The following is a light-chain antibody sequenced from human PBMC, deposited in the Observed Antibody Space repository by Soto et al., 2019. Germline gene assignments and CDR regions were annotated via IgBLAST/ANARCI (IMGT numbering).Light chain of an antibody. Sequence: QAVVTQEPSLTVSPGGTVTLTCGSSTGAVTSGHYPYWFQQKPGRAPRTLIYDTTNKHSWTPARFSGSLLGGKAALTLSGAQTEDEAEYYCLLCYSDSGSVVFGGGTKLTVL. V-gene: IGLV7-46*01. CDR3: LLCYSDSGSVV. CDR1: TGAVTSGHY. CDR2: DTT. J-gene: IGLJ2*01.